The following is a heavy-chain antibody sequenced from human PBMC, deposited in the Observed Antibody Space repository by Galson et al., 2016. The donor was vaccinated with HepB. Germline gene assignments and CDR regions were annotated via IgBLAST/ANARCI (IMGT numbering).Heavy chain of an antibody. CDR3: AKAFYYGAGPAFFDY. D-gene: IGHD3-10*01. Sequence: SLRLSCAASGVTVSNNHMSWVRQAPGRGLEWVSVIYSGGETYYADSVKGRFTISRDNSKNTVFLQMNSLRAEDTAVYYCAKAFYYGAGPAFFDYWGQGTLVTVSS. CDR2: IYSGGET. J-gene: IGHJ4*02. CDR1: GVTVSNNH. V-gene: IGHV3-66*01.